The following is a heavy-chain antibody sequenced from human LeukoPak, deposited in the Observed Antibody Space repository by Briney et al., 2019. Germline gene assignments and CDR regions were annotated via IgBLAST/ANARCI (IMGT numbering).Heavy chain of an antibody. J-gene: IGHJ3*01. CDR3: ASRRSHGFDV. CDR2: ISGSGGST. V-gene: IGHV3-23*01. Sequence: GGSLRLSCAASGLTFNSNPMSWVRQAPGKGLEWVSTISGSGGSTYYADSVKGRFTISRDNSKSTLYLQMDSLRAEDTAVYHCASRRSHGFDVWGQGTMVTVSS. CDR1: GLTFNSNP. D-gene: IGHD1-14*01.